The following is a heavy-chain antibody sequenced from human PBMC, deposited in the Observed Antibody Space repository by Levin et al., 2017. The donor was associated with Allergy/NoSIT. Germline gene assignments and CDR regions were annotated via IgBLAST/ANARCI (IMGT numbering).Heavy chain of an antibody. CDR1: GYTFIGYF. Sequence: ASVKVSCKGSGYTFIGYFVHWVRQAPGQGLEWMGRINPNTGDTNSDQKFQGRVTLTRDTSISTAYMELGGLRSDDTAIYYCAIDLFPFDYRISSGDDYWGQGTLVAVSS. D-gene: IGHD3-10*01. V-gene: IGHV1-2*06. CDR3: AIDLFPFDYRISSGDDY. CDR2: INPNTGDT. J-gene: IGHJ4*02.